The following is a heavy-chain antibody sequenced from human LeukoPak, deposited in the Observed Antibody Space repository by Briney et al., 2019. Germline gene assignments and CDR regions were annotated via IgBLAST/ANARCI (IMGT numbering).Heavy chain of an antibody. CDR3: ARALSGSQYYYYYYMDV. J-gene: IGHJ6*03. Sequence: PGGSLRLSCAASGFTFSSYSMNWVRQAPGKGLEWVSSISSSSSYIYYADSVKGRFTISRDNSKNTLYLQMNSLRAEDTAVYYCARALSGSQYYYYYYMDVWGKGTTVTVSS. D-gene: IGHD3-3*01. V-gene: IGHV3-21*04. CDR1: GFTFSSYS. CDR2: ISSSSSYI.